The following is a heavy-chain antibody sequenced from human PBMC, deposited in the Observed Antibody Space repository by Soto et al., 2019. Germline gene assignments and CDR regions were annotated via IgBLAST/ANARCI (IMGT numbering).Heavy chain of an antibody. Sequence: GASVKVSCKASGYTFTSYGISWVRQAPGQGLEWMGWISAYNGNTNYAQKLQGRVTMTTDTSTSTAYMELRSLRSDDTAVYYCARLVATIRGPYDYIWGSYRINDAFDIWGQGTMVTVSS. CDR2: ISAYNGNT. D-gene: IGHD3-16*02. V-gene: IGHV1-18*01. CDR3: ARLVATIRGPYDYIWGSYRINDAFDI. J-gene: IGHJ3*02. CDR1: GYTFTSYG.